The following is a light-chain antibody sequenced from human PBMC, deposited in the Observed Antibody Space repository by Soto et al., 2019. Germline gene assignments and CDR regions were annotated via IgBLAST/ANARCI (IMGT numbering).Light chain of an antibody. CDR1: QGIRHY. CDR3: QNFDSAPQT. Sequence: DIQMTQSPSSLSASVGDRVTITCRASQGIRHYLAWYQQKPGKVHKLLIYEASNLQSGVPSRFRGGGSGTEFTLTISSLQPEDVATYYCQNFDSAPQTFGQGTKVEIK. CDR2: EAS. J-gene: IGKJ1*01. V-gene: IGKV1-27*01.